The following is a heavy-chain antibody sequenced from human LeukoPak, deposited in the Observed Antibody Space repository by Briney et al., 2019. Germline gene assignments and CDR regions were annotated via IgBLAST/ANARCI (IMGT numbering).Heavy chain of an antibody. D-gene: IGHD2-21*01. CDR2: ISGSGDIT. J-gene: IGHJ4*02. V-gene: IGHV3-23*01. CDR3: AKLTRQHCGKDCPYPFDY. CDR1: GFTFGNYA. Sequence: GGSLRLSCAASGFTFGNYAMIWIRQSPGKGLEWVSVISGSGDITNDADSVTGRFAISRDNSKNTLYLHMNSLSAEDTAIYYCAKLTRQHCGKDCPYPFDYCGQGTLVTVSS.